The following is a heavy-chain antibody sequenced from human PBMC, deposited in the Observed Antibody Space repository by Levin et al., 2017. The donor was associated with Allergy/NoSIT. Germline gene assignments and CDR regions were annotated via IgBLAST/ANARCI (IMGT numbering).Heavy chain of an antibody. Sequence: GGSLRLSCAASGFSFSYYYMNWIRQAPGKGLEWVSYISSSGSYTKYADSVTGRFTISRDNAKNSVFLQMNSLRAEDTAIYYCARDRGREWIDFWGQGTLVTVSS. CDR2: ISSSGSYT. J-gene: IGHJ4*02. CDR1: GFSFSYYY. D-gene: IGHD3-3*01. CDR3: ARDRGREWIDF. V-gene: IGHV3-11*05.